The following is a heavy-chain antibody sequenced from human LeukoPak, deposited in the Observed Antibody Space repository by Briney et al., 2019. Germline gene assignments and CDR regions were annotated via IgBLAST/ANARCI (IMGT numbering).Heavy chain of an antibody. CDR2: ISSSSSYI. CDR1: RFTFSSYS. V-gene: IGHV3-21*01. Sequence: GGSLRLSCAASRFTFSSYSMNWVRQSPGKGLEWVSSISSSSSYIYYADSVKGRFTISRDNAKNSLYLQMNSLRAEDTAVYYCARGPAMVRGVIGRFDPWGQGTLVTVSS. J-gene: IGHJ5*02. D-gene: IGHD3-10*01. CDR3: ARGPAMVRGVIGRFDP.